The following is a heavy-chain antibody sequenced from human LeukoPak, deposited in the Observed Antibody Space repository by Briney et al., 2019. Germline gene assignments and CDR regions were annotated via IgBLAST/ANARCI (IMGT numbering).Heavy chain of an antibody. J-gene: IGHJ4*02. Sequence: GGSLRLSCAASGFTFSSYAMHWVRQAPGKGLEWVAVISYDGSNKYYADSVKGRFTISRDNSKNTLYLQMNSLRAEDTAVYYCAKGTKVIVVDNYFDYWGQGTLVTVSS. CDR2: ISYDGSNK. CDR1: GFTFSSYA. D-gene: IGHD3-22*01. CDR3: AKGTKVIVVDNYFDY. V-gene: IGHV3-30*04.